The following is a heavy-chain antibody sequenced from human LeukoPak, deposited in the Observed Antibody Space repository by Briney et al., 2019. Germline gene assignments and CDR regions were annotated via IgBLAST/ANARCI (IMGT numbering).Heavy chain of an antibody. V-gene: IGHV3-30-3*01. CDR3: TRERGLERRGGLVYGY. D-gene: IGHD1-1*01. Sequence: GGSLRLSCAASGFTFSSYAMHWVRLAPGKGLEWVTIISYDGNTKYSADSVKGRFTISRDNSKNTLYLQMNSLRVEDTAVYYCTRERGLERRGGLVYGYWGQGTLVTVSS. CDR1: GFTFSSYA. J-gene: IGHJ4*02. CDR2: ISYDGNTK.